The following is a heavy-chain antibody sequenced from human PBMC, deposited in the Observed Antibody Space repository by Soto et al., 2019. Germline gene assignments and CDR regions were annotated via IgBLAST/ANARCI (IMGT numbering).Heavy chain of an antibody. Sequence: QVQLQQWGAGLLKPSETLSLTCAVYGGSFSGYYWSGIRQPPGKGLEWIGEINHSGSTNYNPSLKSRVTITVDTSKNQFSLKLSSLTAADTAVYYCARGGMATIPGNYFDYWGQGTLVTVSS. CDR3: ARGGMATIPGNYFDY. V-gene: IGHV4-34*01. D-gene: IGHD5-12*01. J-gene: IGHJ4*02. CDR2: INHSGST. CDR1: GGSFSGYY.